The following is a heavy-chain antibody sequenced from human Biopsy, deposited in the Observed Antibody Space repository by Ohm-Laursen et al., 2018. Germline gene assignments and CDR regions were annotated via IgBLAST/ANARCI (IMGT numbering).Heavy chain of an antibody. D-gene: IGHD4-11*01. CDR3: ARGGFFAYSTFDY. Sequence: FPRLSCTASEFIFSRFWMYWVRQAPGKGLVWVSRINSDGSSTNYADAVKGRFTISRDNAKNALYLQMNSLRAEDTAVYYCARGGFFAYSTFDYWGQGALVTVSS. CDR1: EFIFSRFW. CDR2: INSDGSST. V-gene: IGHV3-74*01. J-gene: IGHJ4*02.